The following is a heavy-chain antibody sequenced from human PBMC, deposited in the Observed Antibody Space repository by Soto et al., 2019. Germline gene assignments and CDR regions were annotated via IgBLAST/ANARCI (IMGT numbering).Heavy chain of an antibody. CDR3: AAKGVSGWFFDY. Sequence: SVKVSCKASGGTFKSFTFTWVRQAPGQGLEWMGGIIPIFETANYAQKFQDRVTITADESTSTVYMELSSLRSADTAVYYCAAKGVSGWFFDYWGQGTVVTVSS. J-gene: IGHJ4*02. CDR1: GGTFKSFT. D-gene: IGHD6-19*01. V-gene: IGHV1-69*13. CDR2: IIPIFETA.